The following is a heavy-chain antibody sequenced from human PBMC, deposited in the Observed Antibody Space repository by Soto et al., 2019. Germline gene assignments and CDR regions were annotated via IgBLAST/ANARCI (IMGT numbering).Heavy chain of an antibody. CDR1: GYTFTSYD. Sequence: QVQLVQSGAEVKKPGASVKVSCKASGYTFTSYDINWVRQATGQGLEWMGWMNPNSGNTGYAQKFQGRVTMTRTTSLSTAYMELRSLRSEDTAVYYCARERTGTTSMDVWGQGTTVTVSS. D-gene: IGHD1-1*01. V-gene: IGHV1-8*01. CDR2: MNPNSGNT. CDR3: ARERTGTTSMDV. J-gene: IGHJ6*02.